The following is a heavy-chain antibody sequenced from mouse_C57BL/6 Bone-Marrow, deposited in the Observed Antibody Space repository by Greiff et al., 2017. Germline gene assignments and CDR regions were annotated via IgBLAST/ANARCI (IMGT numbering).Heavy chain of an antibody. V-gene: IGHV1-63*01. CDR3: ARCGYSPLLYAMDY. CDR2: IYPGGGYT. Sequence: QVQLQQSGAELVRPGTSVKMSCKASGYTFTNYWIGWAKQRPGHGLEWIGDIYPGGGYTNYNEKFKGKATLTADKSSSTAYMQFSSLTSEDSAIYYCARCGYSPLLYAMDYWGQGTSVTVSS. D-gene: IGHD2-3*01. CDR1: GYTFTNYW. J-gene: IGHJ4*01.